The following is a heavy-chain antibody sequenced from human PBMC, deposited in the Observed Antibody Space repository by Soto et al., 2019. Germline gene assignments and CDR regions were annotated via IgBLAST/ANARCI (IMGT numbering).Heavy chain of an antibody. Sequence: ETLSLTCTVSGGSIRNVYWSWIRQAPGKGLEWIGFIFHSGNAKYNPSLKSRVTISVDTSKNQFSLSLDSVTAADTAVYFCARAHAPTLPFDYWGQGTLVTVSS. V-gene: IGHV4-59*01. CDR1: GGSIRNVY. D-gene: IGHD2-15*01. J-gene: IGHJ4*01. CDR3: ARAHAPTLPFDY. CDR2: IFHSGNA.